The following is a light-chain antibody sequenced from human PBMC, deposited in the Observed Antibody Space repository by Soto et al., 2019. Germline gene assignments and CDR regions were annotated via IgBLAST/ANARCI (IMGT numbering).Light chain of an antibody. CDR2: GAS. Sequence: EIVLTHSPGTLSLSPCERATLSFSASQSVSSSYLAWYQQKPGQAPRLLIYGASSRATGIPDRFSGSGSGTEFTLTISSLQSEDFAVYYCQHYNNWPPGTFGQGTRW. V-gene: IGKV3-20*01. J-gene: IGKJ1*01. CDR1: QSVSSSY. CDR3: QHYNNWPPGT.